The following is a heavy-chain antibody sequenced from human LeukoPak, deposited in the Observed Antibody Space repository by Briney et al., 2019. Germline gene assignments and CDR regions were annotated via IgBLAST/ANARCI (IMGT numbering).Heavy chain of an antibody. J-gene: IGHJ4*02. V-gene: IGHV3-48*03. CDR2: ISSSGSTI. CDR1: GFIFSNFE. D-gene: IGHD5-24*01. Sequence: GGSLRLSCAASGFIFSNFEMNWVRQAPGKGLEWVSYISSSGSTIYYADSVKGRFTISRDNAKNSLYLQMNSLRAEDTAVYYCAREEMATIGVDYWGQGTLVTVSS. CDR3: AREEMATIGVDY.